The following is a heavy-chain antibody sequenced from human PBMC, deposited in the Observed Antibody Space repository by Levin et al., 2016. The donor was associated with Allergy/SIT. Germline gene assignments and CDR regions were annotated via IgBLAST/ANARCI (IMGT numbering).Heavy chain of an antibody. J-gene: IGHJ4*02. CDR2: MNPNSGNT. Sequence: ASVKVSCKASGYTFTSYDINWVRQATGQGLEWMGWMNPNSGNTGYAQKFQGRVTMTRDTSTSTVYMELSSLRSEDTAVYYCARASSTVVTPAVYWGQGTLVTVSS. V-gene: IGHV1-8*01. CDR1: GYTFTSYD. CDR3: ARASSTVVTPAVY. D-gene: IGHD4-23*01.